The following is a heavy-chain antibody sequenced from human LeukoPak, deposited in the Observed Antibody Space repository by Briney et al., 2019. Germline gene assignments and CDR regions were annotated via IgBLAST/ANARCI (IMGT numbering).Heavy chain of an antibody. CDR3: ARQRGYSYGPYWYFDL. Sequence: GESLKISCKGSGYSFTSYWIGWVRQMPGKGLEWMGMIYPGDSDTRYSPSFQGQVTISADKSISTAYLQWSSLKASDTAMYYCARQRGYSYGPYWYFDLWGRGTLVTVSS. D-gene: IGHD5-18*01. CDR2: IYPGDSDT. J-gene: IGHJ2*01. CDR1: GYSFTSYW. V-gene: IGHV5-51*01.